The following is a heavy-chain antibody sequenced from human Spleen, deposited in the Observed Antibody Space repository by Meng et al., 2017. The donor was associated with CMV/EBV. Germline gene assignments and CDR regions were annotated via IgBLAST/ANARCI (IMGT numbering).Heavy chain of an antibody. V-gene: IGHV4-34*01. CDR1: GGSFSGYY. Sequence: QVELQQWGAGLLQPSETLSLTCAVYGGSFSGYYWSWIRQPPGKGLEWIGEINHSGSTNYNPSLKSRVTISVDTSKNQFSLKLSSVTAADTAVYYCARVRGDIVLMVYASHFDYWGQGTLVTVSS. D-gene: IGHD2-8*01. CDR3: ARVRGDIVLMVYASHFDY. J-gene: IGHJ4*02. CDR2: INHSGST.